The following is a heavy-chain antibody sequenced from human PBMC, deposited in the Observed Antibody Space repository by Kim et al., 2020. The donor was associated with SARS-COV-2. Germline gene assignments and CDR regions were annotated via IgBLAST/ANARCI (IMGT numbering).Heavy chain of an antibody. D-gene: IGHD6-19*01. V-gene: IGHV1-3*01. J-gene: IGHJ4*02. CDR2: INAGNGNT. CDR3: ARDSRWSGGWRTIAYYFDY. CDR1: GYTFTSYA. Sequence: ASVKVSCKASGYTFTSYAMHWVRQAPGQRLEWMGWINAGNGNTKYSQKFQGRVTITRDTSASTAYMELSSLRSEDTAVYYCARDSRWSGGWRTIAYYFDYWGQGTLVTVSS.